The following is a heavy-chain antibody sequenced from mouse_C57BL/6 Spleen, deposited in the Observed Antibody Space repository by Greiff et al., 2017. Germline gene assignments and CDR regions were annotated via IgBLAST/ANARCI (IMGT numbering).Heavy chain of an antibody. CDR1: GFTFTDYN. CDR2: INPNNGGT. Sequence: EVQLQESGPELVKPGASVKIPCKASGFTFTDYNLDWVQQSHGKSLEWIGDINPNNGGTIYNQKFKGKATLTVDKSSSTAYMELRSLTSEDTTVYYCARGDLLLRDQRDYAMDYWGQGTSVTVSS. V-gene: IGHV1-18*01. CDR3: ARGDLLLRDQRDYAMDY. J-gene: IGHJ4*01. D-gene: IGHD1-1*01.